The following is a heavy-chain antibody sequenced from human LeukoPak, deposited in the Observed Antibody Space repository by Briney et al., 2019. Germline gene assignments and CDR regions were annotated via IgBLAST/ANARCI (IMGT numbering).Heavy chain of an antibody. V-gene: IGHV4-39*01. CDR3: ARPSSRIGGYFDY. CDR2: IYYSGST. Sequence: SETLSLTCTVSGGSISGSSYYWGWIRQPPGKGLEWIGSIYYSGSTYYNPSLKSRVTISVDTSKNQFSLKLSSVTAADTAVYYCARPSSRIGGYFDYWGQGTLVTVSS. J-gene: IGHJ4*02. D-gene: IGHD3-10*01. CDR1: GGSISGSSYY.